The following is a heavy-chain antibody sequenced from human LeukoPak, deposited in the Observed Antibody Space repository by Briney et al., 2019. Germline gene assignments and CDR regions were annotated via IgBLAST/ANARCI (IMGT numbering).Heavy chain of an antibody. V-gene: IGHV4-30-4*08. CDR2: IFSTGST. CDR1: GGSINSADHY. Sequence: PSETLSLTCTVSGGSINSADHYWSWIRQPPGTGLEWVGYIFSTGSTYYNPSLQSRLTISLDKSTNQFFLKLTSVTAADTAVYYCARDRGGWLRPYFDSWGQGTLVTVSS. D-gene: IGHD5-12*01. CDR3: ARDRGGWLRPYFDS. J-gene: IGHJ4*02.